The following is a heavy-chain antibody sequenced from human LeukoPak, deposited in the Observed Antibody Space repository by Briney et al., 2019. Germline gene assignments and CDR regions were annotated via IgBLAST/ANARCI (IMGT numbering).Heavy chain of an antibody. CDR3: ATVVRRNSGYGENDS. CDR1: GYTFTSYG. D-gene: IGHD5-12*01. J-gene: IGHJ4*02. V-gene: IGHV1-18*01. CDR2: ISAYNGDT. Sequence: ASVKVSCKASGYTFTSYGISWVRQAPGQGLEWMGWISAYNGDTNYAQKLQGRVTMTTDTSTSTAYMELSSLRAEDTAVYYCATVVRRNSGYGENDSWGQGTLVTVSS.